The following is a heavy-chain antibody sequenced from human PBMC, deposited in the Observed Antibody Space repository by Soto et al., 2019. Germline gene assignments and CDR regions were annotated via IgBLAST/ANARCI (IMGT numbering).Heavy chain of an antibody. V-gene: IGHV1-69*01. J-gene: IGHJ6*02. CDR3: ARSQGSSTSLEIYYYYYYGMDV. D-gene: IGHD2-2*01. CDR2: IIPISETT. CDR1: GGTFSSYA. Sequence: QVQLVQSGAEVKKPGSSVKVSCKACGGTFSSYAISWVRQAPGQGLEWMGGIIPISETTNYAQKFQGRVTSTADESKSTAYMELSSLRSEDTAVYYCARSQGSSTSLEIYYYYYYGMDVWGQGTTVTVSS.